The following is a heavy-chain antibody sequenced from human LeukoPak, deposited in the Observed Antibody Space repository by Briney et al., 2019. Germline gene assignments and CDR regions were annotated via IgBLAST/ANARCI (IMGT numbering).Heavy chain of an antibody. CDR2: IYTSGST. D-gene: IGHD3-9*01. CDR1: GGSISSYY. J-gene: IGHJ4*02. CDR3: ARGDYDILTGPVKYFDY. Sequence: SETLSLTCTVSGGSISSYYWSWIRQPAGKGLEWIGRIYTSGSTNYNPSLKSRVTMSVDTSKNQFSLKLSSVTAADTAVYYCARGDYDILTGPVKYFDYWGQGTLVTVSS. V-gene: IGHV4-4*07.